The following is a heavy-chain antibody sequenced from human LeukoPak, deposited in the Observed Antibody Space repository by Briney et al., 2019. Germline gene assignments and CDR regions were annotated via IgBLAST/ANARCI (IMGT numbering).Heavy chain of an antibody. D-gene: IGHD4-23*01. CDR2: IASDGSST. Sequence: GGSLRLSCAASEFTYSSYWMNWVRQAPGKGLVWVSRIASDGSSTTYADSVKGRFSISRDNAKNTLYLQMNSLRVEDTAVYYCARGRPHGNDYWGLGTLVTVSS. V-gene: IGHV3-74*01. CDR3: ARGRPHGNDY. J-gene: IGHJ4*02. CDR1: EFTYSSYW.